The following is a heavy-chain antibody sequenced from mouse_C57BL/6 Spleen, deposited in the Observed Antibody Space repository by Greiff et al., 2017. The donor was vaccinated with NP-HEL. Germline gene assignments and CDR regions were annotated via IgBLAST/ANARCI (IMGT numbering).Heavy chain of an antibody. J-gene: IGHJ2*01. CDR3: ARWGDYDYFDY. Sequence: QVQLQQPGAELVKPGASVKLSCKASGYTFTSYWMQWVKQRPGQGLEWIGEIDPSDSYTNYNQKFKGKATLTVDTSPSTAYMQLSSLTSEDSAVYYCARWGDYDYFDYWGQGTTLTVSS. CDR1: GYTFTSYW. CDR2: IDPSDSYT. D-gene: IGHD2-4*01. V-gene: IGHV1-50*01.